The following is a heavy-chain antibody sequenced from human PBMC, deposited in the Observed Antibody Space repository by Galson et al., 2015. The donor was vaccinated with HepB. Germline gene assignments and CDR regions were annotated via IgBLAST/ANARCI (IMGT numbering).Heavy chain of an antibody. CDR3: VRGRGSGSLDYFDY. Sequence: SLRLSCAASGFSFSQFRMHWVRQAPGKGLVWVSRINSAGTSTSDADSVRGRFTISRDNARNTLTLQMNSLRAEDTAVYYCVRGRGSGSLDYFDYWGQGTLVTVSS. J-gene: IGHJ4*02. V-gene: IGHV3-74*01. D-gene: IGHD3-10*01. CDR1: GFSFSQFR. CDR2: INSAGTST.